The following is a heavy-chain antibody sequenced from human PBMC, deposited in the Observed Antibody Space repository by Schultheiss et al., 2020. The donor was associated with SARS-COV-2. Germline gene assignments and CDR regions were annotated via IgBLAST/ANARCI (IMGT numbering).Heavy chain of an antibody. D-gene: IGHD2-2*01. CDR1: GFTFSNAW. Sequence: GGSLRLSCAASGFTFSNAWMSWVRQAPGKGLEWVGRIKSKTDGGTTDYAAPVKGRFTISRDDSKNTLYLQMNSLKTEDTAVYYCTTSQDIVVVPAAGSRFDPWGQGTLVTVSS. J-gene: IGHJ5*02. CDR3: TTSQDIVVVPAAGSRFDP. V-gene: IGHV3-15*01. CDR2: IKSKTDGGTT.